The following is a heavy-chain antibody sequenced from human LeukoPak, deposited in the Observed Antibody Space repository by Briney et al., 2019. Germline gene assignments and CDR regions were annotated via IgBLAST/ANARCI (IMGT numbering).Heavy chain of an antibody. CDR1: GYTFTGYY. CDR2: INPNSGGT. D-gene: IGHD5-18*01. Sequence: ASVKVSCTASGYTFTGYYMHWVRQAPGQGLEWMGWINPNSGGTNYAQKFQGRVTMTRDTSISTAYMELSRLRSDDTAVYYCARASGYSYGINWFDPWGQGTLVTVSS. V-gene: IGHV1-2*02. J-gene: IGHJ5*02. CDR3: ARASGYSYGINWFDP.